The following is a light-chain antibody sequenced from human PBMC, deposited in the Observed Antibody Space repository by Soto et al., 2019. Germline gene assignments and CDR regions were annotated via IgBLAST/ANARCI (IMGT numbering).Light chain of an antibody. CDR2: AAS. CDR3: QQSYNTSRT. J-gene: IGKJ1*01. CDR1: QGIRND. Sequence: AIQMTQSPSSLSASVGDRVTITCQASQGIRNDLGWYQQKPGKAPKLLIYAASSLQSGVPSRFSGSGSGTDFTLTISSLQPEDFATYYCQQSYNTSRTFGQGTKVDIK. V-gene: IGKV1-6*01.